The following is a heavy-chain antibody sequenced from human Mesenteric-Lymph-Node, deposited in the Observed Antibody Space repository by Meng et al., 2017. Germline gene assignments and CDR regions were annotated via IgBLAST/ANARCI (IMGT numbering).Heavy chain of an antibody. V-gene: IGHV3-23*01. CDR1: GFTFSSYA. CDR3: AKALEYYYYYGMDV. CDR2: ISGSGGST. Sequence: GESLKISCAASGFTFSSYAMSWVRQAPGKGLEWVSAISGSGGSTYYADSVKGRFTISRDNSKNTLYLQMNSLRAGDTAVYYCAKALEYYYYYGMDVWGQGTTVTVSS. J-gene: IGHJ6*02.